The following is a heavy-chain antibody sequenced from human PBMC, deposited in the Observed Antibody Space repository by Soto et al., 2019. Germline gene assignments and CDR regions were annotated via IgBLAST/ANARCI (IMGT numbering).Heavy chain of an antibody. CDR2: IYYSGST. CDR1: GGSISSYY. V-gene: IGHV4-59*01. CDR3: ARDCNDSSGSYYFDY. D-gene: IGHD3-22*01. Sequence: SETLSLTCTVSGGSISSYYWSWIRQPPGKGLEWIGYIYYSGSTNYTPSLKSRVTISVDTSKNKFSLKLSSVTAADTAVYYCARDCNDSSGSYYFDYLGQRTLVRVS. J-gene: IGHJ4*02.